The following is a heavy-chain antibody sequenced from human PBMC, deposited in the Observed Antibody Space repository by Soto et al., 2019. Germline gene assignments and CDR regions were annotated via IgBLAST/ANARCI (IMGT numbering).Heavy chain of an antibody. CDR2: INSDGSST. V-gene: IGHV3-74*01. D-gene: IGHD2-15*01. CDR1: GFTFSSYW. Sequence: GGSLRLSCAASGFTFSSYWMHWVRQAPGKGLVWVSRINSDGSSTSYADSVKGRFTISRDNAKNTLYLQMNSLRAEDTAVYYCARVPSIVVVVAATLAFDIWGQGTMVTVS. CDR3: ARVPSIVVVVAATLAFDI. J-gene: IGHJ3*02.